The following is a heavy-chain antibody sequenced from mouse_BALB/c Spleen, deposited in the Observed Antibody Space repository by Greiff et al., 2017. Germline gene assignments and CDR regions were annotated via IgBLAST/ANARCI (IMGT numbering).Heavy chain of an antibody. D-gene: IGHD2-4*01. CDR2: INSNGGST. CDR3: ARPSTMITTGYFDV. V-gene: IGHV5-6-2*01. Sequence: VESGGGLVKLGGSLKLSCAASGFTFSSYYMSWVRPTPEKRLELGAAINSNGGSTYYPDTVKGRFTISRDNAKNTLYLQMSSLKSEDTALYYCARPSTMITTGYFDVWGAGTTVTVSS. CDR1: GFTFSSYY. J-gene: IGHJ1*01.